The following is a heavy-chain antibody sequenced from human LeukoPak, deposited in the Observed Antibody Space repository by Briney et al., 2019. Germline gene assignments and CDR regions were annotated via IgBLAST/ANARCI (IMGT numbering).Heavy chain of an antibody. V-gene: IGHV1-24*01. CDR3: ATEGITMVREPHWFDP. D-gene: IGHD3-10*01. CDR1: GYTLTELS. J-gene: IGHJ5*02. CDR2: FDPEDGET. Sequence: ASVKVSCKVSGYTLTELSMHWVRQAPGKGLEWMGGFDPEDGETIHAQKFQGRVTMTEDTSTDTAYMELSSLRSEDTAVYYCATEGITMVREPHWFDPWGQGTLVTVSS.